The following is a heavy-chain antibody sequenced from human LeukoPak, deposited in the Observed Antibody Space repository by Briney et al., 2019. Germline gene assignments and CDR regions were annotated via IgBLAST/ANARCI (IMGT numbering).Heavy chain of an antibody. V-gene: IGHV3-23*01. CDR3: AKGGHLSFYDV. CDR2: ISGRGEST. CDR1: GFTFSNYW. Sequence: GGSLRLSCAASGFTFSNYWINWVRQAPGKGLAWVSTISGRGESTFYADSVKGRFTASRDNSENTHYLQMNSLSLEDTALYYCAKGGHLSFYDVWGRGTLVTVSS. J-gene: IGHJ2*01. D-gene: IGHD2/OR15-2a*01.